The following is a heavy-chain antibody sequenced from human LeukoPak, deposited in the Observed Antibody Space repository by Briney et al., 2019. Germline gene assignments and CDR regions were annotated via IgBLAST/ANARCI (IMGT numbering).Heavy chain of an antibody. V-gene: IGHV3-7*03. J-gene: IGHJ4*02. CDR3: ARTVTSYSSSWDDYYFDY. CDR2: MKQDGSEK. Sequence: PGGSLRLSCGASGFTFSSYWMSWVRQAPGRGREWVANMKQDGSEKYYVDSVKGRFTISRDNAKNSLYLQMNSLRAEDTAVYYCARTVTSYSSSWDDYYFDYWGQGTLVTVSS. D-gene: IGHD6-13*01. CDR1: GFTFSSYW.